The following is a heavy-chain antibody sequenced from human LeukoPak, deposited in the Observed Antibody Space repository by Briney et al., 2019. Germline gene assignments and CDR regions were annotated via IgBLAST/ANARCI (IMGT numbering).Heavy chain of an antibody. CDR3: ARFSSAWSFDY. V-gene: IGHV5-51*01. D-gene: IGHD6-19*01. CDR2: IYPGDSDT. J-gene: IGHJ4*02. Sequence: SLQISFKGSGCSFTSFWIAWGRPVPGKGVEGMGIIYPGDSDTRYSPSFQGQATISADKSISSAYLQWSSLKASDTAIYYCARFSSAWSFDYWGQGTLVTVSS. CDR1: GCSFTSFW.